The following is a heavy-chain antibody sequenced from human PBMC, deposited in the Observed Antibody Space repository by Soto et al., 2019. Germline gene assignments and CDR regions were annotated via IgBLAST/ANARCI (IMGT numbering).Heavy chain of an antibody. V-gene: IGHV1-69*01. CDR3: ARGTYYYDSSGSHAFDI. Sequence: QVQLVQSGAEVKKPGSSVKVSCKASGGTFSSYAISWVRQAPGQGLEWMGGIIPIFGTANYAQKFQGRVTITADESTSTAYMELSSLRSEDTAVYYCARGTYYYDSSGSHAFDIWGQGTMVTVSS. D-gene: IGHD3-22*01. CDR2: IIPIFGTA. CDR1: GGTFSSYA. J-gene: IGHJ3*02.